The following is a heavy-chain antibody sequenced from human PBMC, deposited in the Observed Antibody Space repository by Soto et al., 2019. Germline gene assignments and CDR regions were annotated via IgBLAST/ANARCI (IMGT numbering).Heavy chain of an antibody. Sequence: SGGSPRLSCAASGFTFSSYGMHWVRQAPGKGLEWVAVIWYDGSNKYYADSVKGRFTISRDNSKNTLYLQMNSLRAEDTAVYYCARDIGIGYSSSWYDYWGQGQWSPSP. CDR1: GFTFSSYG. J-gene: IGHJ4*02. CDR2: IWYDGSNK. D-gene: IGHD6-13*01. V-gene: IGHV3-33*01. CDR3: ARDIGIGYSSSWYDY.